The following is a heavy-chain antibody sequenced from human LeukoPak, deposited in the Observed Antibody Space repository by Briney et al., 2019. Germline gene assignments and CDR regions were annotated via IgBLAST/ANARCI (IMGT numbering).Heavy chain of an antibody. CDR2: INHSGST. D-gene: IGHD3-22*01. J-gene: IGHJ4*02. CDR1: GGSFSGYY. CDR3: ARVPLGYYDSSGFDY. V-gene: IGHV4-34*01. Sequence: SETLSLTCAVYGGSFSGYYWSWIRQPPGKGLEWIGEINHSGSTNYNPPLESRVTISVDTSKNQFSLKLSSVTAADTAVYYCARVPLGYYDSSGFDYWGQGTLVTVSS.